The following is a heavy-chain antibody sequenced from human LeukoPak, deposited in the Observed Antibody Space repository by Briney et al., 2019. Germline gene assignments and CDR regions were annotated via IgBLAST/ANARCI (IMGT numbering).Heavy chain of an antibody. Sequence: PGGSLRLSCAASGFIVSTNYMSWVRQAPGKGLVWVSRVNSDGSGTTYADSVKGRFTISRDNAKNTLHLQMNSLRAEDTAVYYCARNYYDRSGYLNDAFDIWGQGTMVTVSS. D-gene: IGHD3-22*01. V-gene: IGHV3-74*01. CDR2: VNSDGSGT. CDR3: ARNYYDRSGYLNDAFDI. CDR1: GFIVSTNY. J-gene: IGHJ3*02.